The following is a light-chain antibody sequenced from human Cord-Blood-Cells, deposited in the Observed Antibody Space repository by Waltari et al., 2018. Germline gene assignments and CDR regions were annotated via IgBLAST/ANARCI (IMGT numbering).Light chain of an antibody. V-gene: IGLV6-57*01. J-gene: IGLJ3*02. CDR2: YVN. CDR3: QSYDSSNHWV. CDR1: GGSIASNH. Sequence: NFILTPPHSVSDSPGTTASISCTRSGGSIASNHVQRSQQRLGSSPTTVIYYVNQRPPGVPDRFSVSIDSSSNSASLTISGLKTEDDANYYCQSYDSSNHWVFGGGTKLTVL.